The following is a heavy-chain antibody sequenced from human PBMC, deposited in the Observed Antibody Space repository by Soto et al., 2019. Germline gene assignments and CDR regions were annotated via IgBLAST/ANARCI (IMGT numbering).Heavy chain of an antibody. V-gene: IGHV1-18*01. CDR1: GYSFTNYG. J-gene: IGHJ6*03. CDR2: ISAYNGNT. CDR3: ARDRGVAPPVAGNTHYYYYMDV. D-gene: IGHD6-19*01. Sequence: QDRLVQSGGEVKKPGASVRVSCKASGYSFTNYGITWVRQAPGQGVEWMGWISAYNGNTNYAQKFQGGVTLTPDASTRTAYLELRSLRSDDTAVYYCARDRGVAPPVAGNTHYYYYMDVWGKGTTVTVSS.